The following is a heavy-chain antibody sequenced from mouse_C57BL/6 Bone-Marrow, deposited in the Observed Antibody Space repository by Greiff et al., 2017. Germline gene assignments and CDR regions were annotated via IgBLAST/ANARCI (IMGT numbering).Heavy chain of an antibody. V-gene: IGHV5-4*01. D-gene: IGHD2-12*01. CDR2: ISDGGSYT. CDR1: GFTFSSYA. J-gene: IGHJ3*01. CDR3: ARERQGFAC. Sequence: EVKLVESGGGLVKPGGSLKLSCAASGFTFSSYAMSWVRQTPEKRLEWVATISDGGSYTYYPDNVKGRFTISRDNAKNNLYLQMSHLKSEDTAMYYCARERQGFACWGQGTLVTVSA.